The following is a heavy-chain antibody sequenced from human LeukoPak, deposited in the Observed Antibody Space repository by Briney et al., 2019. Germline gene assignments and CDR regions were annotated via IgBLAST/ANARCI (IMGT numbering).Heavy chain of an antibody. Sequence: GASVKVSCKASGGTFSSYAISWVRQPPGQGLEWMGGIIPIFGTANYAQKFQGRVTITADKSTSTAYMELSSLRSEDTAVYYCARDLADDAFDIWGQGTMVTVSS. CDR2: IIPIFGTA. J-gene: IGHJ3*02. CDR3: ARDLADDAFDI. V-gene: IGHV1-69*06. CDR1: GGTFSSYA.